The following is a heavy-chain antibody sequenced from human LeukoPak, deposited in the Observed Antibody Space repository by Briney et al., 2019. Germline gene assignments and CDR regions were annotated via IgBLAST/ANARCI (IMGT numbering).Heavy chain of an antibody. V-gene: IGHV4-34*01. CDR1: GGSFSGYY. CDR3: ARGRIYDFWSGYPAPGYFDL. J-gene: IGHJ2*01. D-gene: IGHD3-3*01. CDR2: INHSGST. Sequence: PSETLSLTCAVYGGSFSGYYWSWIRQPPGKGLEWIGEINHSGSTNYNPSLKSRVTISVDTSKNQFSLKLSSVTAADTAVYYCARGRIYDFWSGYPAPGYFDLWGRGTLVTVSS.